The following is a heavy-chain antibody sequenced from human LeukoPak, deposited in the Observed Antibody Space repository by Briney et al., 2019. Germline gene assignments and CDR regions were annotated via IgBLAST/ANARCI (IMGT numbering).Heavy chain of an antibody. D-gene: IGHD2-21*02. Sequence: GGSLRLSCAASGFTFSGYRMSWVRQAPGKGLEWVGVISYDGSKKYYADSVKGRFTISRDNSKNTLYLQMNSLRVEDTAVYYCAKDLERHIVVVTASAVDYWGQGTLVTVSS. J-gene: IGHJ4*02. CDR1: GFTFSGYR. CDR3: AKDLERHIVVVTASAVDY. CDR2: ISYDGSKK. V-gene: IGHV3-30*18.